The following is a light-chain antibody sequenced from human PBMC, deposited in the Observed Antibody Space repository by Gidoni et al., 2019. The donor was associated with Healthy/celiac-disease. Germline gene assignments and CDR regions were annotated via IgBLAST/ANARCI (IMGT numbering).Light chain of an antibody. Sequence: DIVKTQSPLSMPVTPGEPASISCRSSQSLLHSNGYNYLDWYLQKPGQSPQLPIYLGSNRASGVPDRFSGSGSGTYFTLKISRVEAEDVGVYYCMQALQTPLTFGGGTKVEIK. CDR2: LGS. J-gene: IGKJ4*01. CDR3: MQALQTPLT. V-gene: IGKV2-28*01. CDR1: QSLLHSNGYNY.